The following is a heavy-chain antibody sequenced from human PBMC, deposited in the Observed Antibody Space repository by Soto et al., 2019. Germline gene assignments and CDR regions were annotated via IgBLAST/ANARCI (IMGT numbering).Heavy chain of an antibody. CDR1: GGSFSGYY. CDR3: ARQWMVAARPLDY. D-gene: IGHD6-6*01. Sequence: QVQLQQWGAGLLKPSETLSLTCAVYGGSFSGYYWCWIRQPPGKGLEWIGEINHSGSTNYNPSLKSRVTISVDTYKNQFSLKLSSVTAADTAVYYCARQWMVAARPLDYWGQGTLVTVSS. J-gene: IGHJ4*02. V-gene: IGHV4-34*01. CDR2: INHSGST.